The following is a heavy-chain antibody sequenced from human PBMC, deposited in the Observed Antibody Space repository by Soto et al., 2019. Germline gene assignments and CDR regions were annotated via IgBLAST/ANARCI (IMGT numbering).Heavy chain of an antibody. CDR3: ARDKINDYGVSDYGMDV. CDR1: GGTFSSYA. V-gene: IGHV1-69*13. Sequence: SVKVSCKASGGTFSSYAISWVRQAPGQGLEWMGGIIPIFGTANYAQKFQGRVTITADESTSTAYMELSSLRSEDTAVYYCARDKINDYGVSDYGMDVWGQGTTVTVSS. D-gene: IGHD4-17*01. CDR2: IIPIFGTA. J-gene: IGHJ6*02.